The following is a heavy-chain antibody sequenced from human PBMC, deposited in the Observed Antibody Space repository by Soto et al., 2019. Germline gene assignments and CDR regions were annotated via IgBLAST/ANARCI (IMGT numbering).Heavy chain of an antibody. CDR1: GYTFSRYG. CDR2: ISGYNGDT. V-gene: IGHV1-18*01. D-gene: IGHD2-8*01. Sequence: QGQLVQSGPEAKKPGASVKVSCKASGYTFSRYGISWVRQAPGQGLEWMGWISGYNGDTKYAQKVQRRVTMTIDTSTYTAYMELRSLTSDDTAIYYCAKNGQPTYYYYGMDVWGQGTTVTVS. CDR3: AKNGQPTYYYYGMDV. J-gene: IGHJ6*02.